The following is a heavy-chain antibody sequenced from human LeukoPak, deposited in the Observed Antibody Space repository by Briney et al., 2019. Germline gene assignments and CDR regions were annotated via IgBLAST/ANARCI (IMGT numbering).Heavy chain of an antibody. D-gene: IGHD3-10*01. J-gene: IGHJ6*04. CDR3: ARDVDGSGSYYNRYGMDV. Sequence: SETLSLTCAVSGGSISSSNWWSWVRQPPGKGLEWIGEIYHSGSTNYNPPLKSRVTISVDKSKNQFSLKLSSVTAADTAAYYCARDVDGSGSYYNRYGMDVWGKGTTVTVSS. CDR1: GGSISSSNW. V-gene: IGHV4-4*02. CDR2: IYHSGST.